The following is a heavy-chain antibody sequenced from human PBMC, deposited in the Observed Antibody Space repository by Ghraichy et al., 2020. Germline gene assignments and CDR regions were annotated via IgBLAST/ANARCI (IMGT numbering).Heavy chain of an antibody. Sequence: SETLSLTCALYGESFDGYYWTWVRQTRGKGLEWIGDISHSGSTNYNSSLKSRVTISLDASKNQFSLKLTSVSAADTAVYYCARGLSVGLSGAGWPTDYWGQGTLVTVSS. CDR1: GESFDGYY. CDR2: ISHSGST. J-gene: IGHJ4*02. V-gene: IGHV4-34*01. D-gene: IGHD6-19*01. CDR3: ARGLSVGLSGAGWPTDY.